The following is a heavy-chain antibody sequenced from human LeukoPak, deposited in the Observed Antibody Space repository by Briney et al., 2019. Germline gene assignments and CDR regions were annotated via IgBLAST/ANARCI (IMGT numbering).Heavy chain of an antibody. CDR1: GGSFSGYY. D-gene: IGHD3-10*01. J-gene: IGHJ4*02. V-gene: IGHV4-34*01. CDR2: INHSGST. Sequence: SETLSLTCAVYGGSFSGYYWSWIRQPPGKGLEWIGEINHSGSTSYNPSLKSRVTISVDMSKNQLSLKLSSVTAADTAVYYCARGFYGSGSQFDYWGQGTLVTVSS. CDR3: ARGFYGSGSQFDY.